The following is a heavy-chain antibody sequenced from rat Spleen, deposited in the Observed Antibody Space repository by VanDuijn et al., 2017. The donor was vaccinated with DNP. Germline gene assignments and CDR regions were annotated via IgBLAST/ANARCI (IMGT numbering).Heavy chain of an antibody. V-gene: IGHV1-43*01. J-gene: IGHJ1*01. Sequence: QVQLQQSGAELAKPDSSVKISCEASGYTFTTYYMTWIKQTTGQGLEYIGYINTGSGGTNYNEKFRGKATLTVDTSSNTAFMQLSSLTPDDSAIYYCARRRLPYWYFDFWGPGTMVTVSS. D-gene: IGHD1-4*01. CDR1: GYTFTTYY. CDR3: ARRRLPYWYFDF. CDR2: INTGSGGT.